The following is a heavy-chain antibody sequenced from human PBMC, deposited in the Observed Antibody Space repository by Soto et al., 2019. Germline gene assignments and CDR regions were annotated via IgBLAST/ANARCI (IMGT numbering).Heavy chain of an antibody. Sequence: AASVKVSCKASGYTFRDFYIHWVRQAPAQGLEWMGWINPDSGGTLYAQTFQGRVTMTRDTSTGTAYLTLSSLRSGDTALYYCARDPGHDYGEYYYDLWGQGTLVTVSS. CDR2: INPDSGGT. CDR3: ARDPGHDYGEYYYDL. D-gene: IGHD4-17*01. CDR1: GYTFRDFY. J-gene: IGHJ4*02. V-gene: IGHV1-2*02.